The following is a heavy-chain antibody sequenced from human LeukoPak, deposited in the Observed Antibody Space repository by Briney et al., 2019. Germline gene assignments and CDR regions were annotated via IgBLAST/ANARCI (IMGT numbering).Heavy chain of an antibody. D-gene: IGHD3-9*01. Sequence: GGSLRLSCAGSGFTFTNAWMSWVRQAPGEGLEWVGRIKSKTDGGTTDYVAPVKGRFTISRDDSKNTVYLQMNSLKTEDTAVYYCTTGPYYDILTGTNWFDPWGQGTLVTVSS. J-gene: IGHJ5*02. CDR1: GFTFTNAW. V-gene: IGHV3-15*01. CDR3: TTGPYYDILTGTNWFDP. CDR2: IKSKTDGGTT.